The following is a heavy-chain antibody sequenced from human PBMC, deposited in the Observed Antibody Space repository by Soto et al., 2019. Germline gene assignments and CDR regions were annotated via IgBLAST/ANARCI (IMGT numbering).Heavy chain of an antibody. J-gene: IGHJ4*02. CDR3: TTDPDQRGLERPFDY. CDR1: GYTFTSYD. D-gene: IGHD1-1*01. CDR2: MNPNSGNT. Sequence: ASVKVSCKASGYTFTSYDINWVRQATGQGLEWMGWMNPNSGNTGYAQKFQGRVTMTRNTSISTAYMELNSLETEDAAVYYCTTDPDQRGLERPFDYWGQGTLVTVSS. V-gene: IGHV1-8*01.